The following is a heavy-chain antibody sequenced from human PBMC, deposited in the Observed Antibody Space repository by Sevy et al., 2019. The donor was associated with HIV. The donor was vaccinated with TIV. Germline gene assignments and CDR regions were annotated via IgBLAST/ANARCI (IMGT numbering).Heavy chain of an antibody. D-gene: IGHD2-15*01. CDR1: GYTFTGYY. V-gene: IGHV1-2*02. CDR3: ARERVYCSGGSCKPGGWFDP. J-gene: IGHJ5*02. CDR2: INPNSGGT. Sequence: ASVKVSCKASGYTFTGYYMHWVRQAPGQGLEWMGWINPNSGGTNYAQKFQGRVTMTRDTSLSTAYMELSRLRSDDTAVYYCARERVYCSGGSCKPGGWFDPWGQGTLVTVSS.